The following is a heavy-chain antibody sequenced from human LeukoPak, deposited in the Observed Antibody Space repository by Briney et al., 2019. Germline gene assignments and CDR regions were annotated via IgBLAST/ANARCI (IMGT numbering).Heavy chain of an antibody. D-gene: IGHD3-3*01. Sequence: GRSLRRSCAASGFTFSSYGMHWVRQAPGKGLEWVAVIWYDGSNKYYADSVKGRFTISRDNSKNTLYLQMNSLRAEDTAVYYCARDFGNAYYDFWSGYPRGAFDIWGQGTMVTVSS. CDR3: ARDFGNAYYDFWSGYPRGAFDI. CDR2: IWYDGSNK. V-gene: IGHV3-33*01. J-gene: IGHJ3*02. CDR1: GFTFSSYG.